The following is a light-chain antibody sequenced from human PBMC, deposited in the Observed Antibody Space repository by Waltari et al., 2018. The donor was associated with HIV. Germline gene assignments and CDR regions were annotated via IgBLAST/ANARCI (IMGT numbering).Light chain of an antibody. CDR3: AAWDDSRNAHVV. V-gene: IGLV1-44*01. CDR1: NSNSGRNS. Sequence: QSVLTQPPSASGTPGQRVTISCSGSNSNSGRNSLKWYQQLPGTAPKLLIYSSNQRPLGVPDRFSGSKSGTSASLAISGLQSEDEADYYCAAWDDSRNAHVVFGGGTKLTVL. J-gene: IGLJ2*01. CDR2: SSN.